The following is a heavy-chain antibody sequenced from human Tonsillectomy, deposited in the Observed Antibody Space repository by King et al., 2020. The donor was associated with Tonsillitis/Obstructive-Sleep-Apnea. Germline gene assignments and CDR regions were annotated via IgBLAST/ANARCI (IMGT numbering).Heavy chain of an antibody. D-gene: IGHD3-22*01. Sequence: VQLVESGGGVVQPGRSLRLSCAASGFTSSSYAMHWVRQAPGKGLEWVAVISYDGSNKYYADSVKGRFTISRDNSKNTLNLQMNSLRAEDTAVYYCARDYYDSSGYSGGIDYWGQGTLVTVSS. CDR2: ISYDGSNK. J-gene: IGHJ4*02. CDR3: ARDYYDSSGYSGGIDY. V-gene: IGHV3-30*04. CDR1: GFTSSSYA.